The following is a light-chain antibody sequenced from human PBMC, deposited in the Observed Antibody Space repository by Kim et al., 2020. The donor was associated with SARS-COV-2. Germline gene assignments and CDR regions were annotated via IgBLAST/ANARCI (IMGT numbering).Light chain of an antibody. J-gene: IGLJ3*02. CDR2: EDN. V-gene: IGLV6-57*02. CDR1: SGSIASNY. Sequence: NFMLTQPHSVSESPGKTVTISCTGSSGSIASNYVQWYQQRPGSAPTTVIYEDNQRPSGVPDRFSGSIDSSSKSASLTISGLKTEDDADYYCQSYDSSNQGVFGGGTKLTAL. CDR3: QSYDSSNQGV.